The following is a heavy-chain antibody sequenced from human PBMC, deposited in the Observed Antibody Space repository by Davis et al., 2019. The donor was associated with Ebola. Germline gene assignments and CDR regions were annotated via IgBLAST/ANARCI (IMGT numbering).Heavy chain of an antibody. J-gene: IGHJ6*02. CDR1: GSTFSSTW. CDR3: VRDRYYTMDV. Sequence: PGGSLRLSCAASGSTFSSTWMHWVRQAPGKGLVWVSLIKSDGTSRIYADSVKGRFTISRDNAKNTLYLQMNSLRAEDTAVYYCVRDRYYTMDVWGHGTTVTVSS. CDR2: IKSDGTSR. V-gene: IGHV3-74*01.